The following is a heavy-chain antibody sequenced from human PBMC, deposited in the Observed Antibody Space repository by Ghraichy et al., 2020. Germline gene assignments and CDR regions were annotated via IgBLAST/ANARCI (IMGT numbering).Heavy chain of an antibody. CDR2: IKQDGSEK. CDR1: GFTFSSYW. V-gene: IGHV3-7*01. Sequence: LSLTCAASGFTFSSYWMSWVRQAPGKGLEWVANIKQDGSEKYYVDSVKGRFTISRDNAKNSLYLQMNSLRAEDTAVYYCARCNMVRGVIHVYYYYGMDVWGQGTTVTVSS. CDR3: ARCNMVRGVIHVYYYYGMDV. D-gene: IGHD3-10*01. J-gene: IGHJ6*02.